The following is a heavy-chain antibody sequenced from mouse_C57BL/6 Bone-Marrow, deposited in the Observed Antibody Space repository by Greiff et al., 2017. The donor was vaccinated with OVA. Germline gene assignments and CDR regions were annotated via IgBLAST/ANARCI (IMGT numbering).Heavy chain of an antibody. CDR2: INPSTGGT. D-gene: IGHD2-12*01. Sequence: EVQLQQSGPELVKPGASVKISCKASGYSFTGYYMNWVKQSPEKSLEWIGEINPSTGGTTYNQKFKAKATLTVDESSSTAYMQLKSLTSEDSAVYYCAREGNDEGFDYWGQGTTLTVSS. J-gene: IGHJ2*01. CDR3: AREGNDEGFDY. V-gene: IGHV1-42*01. CDR1: GYSFTGYY.